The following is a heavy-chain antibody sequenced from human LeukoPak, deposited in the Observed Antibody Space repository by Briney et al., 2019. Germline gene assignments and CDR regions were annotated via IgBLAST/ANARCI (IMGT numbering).Heavy chain of an antibody. J-gene: IGHJ4*02. D-gene: IGHD2-2*01. CDR1: GYTFTSYG. CDR3: ARDQLSYCSSTSCYAIDY. V-gene: IGHV1-18*01. Sequence: ASVKVSCKASGYTFTSYGISWVRQAPGQGLEWMGWISAYNGNTNYAQKLQGRVTITTDTSTSTAYMELRSLRSDDTAVYYCARDQLSYCSSTSCYAIDYWGQGTLVTVSS. CDR2: ISAYNGNT.